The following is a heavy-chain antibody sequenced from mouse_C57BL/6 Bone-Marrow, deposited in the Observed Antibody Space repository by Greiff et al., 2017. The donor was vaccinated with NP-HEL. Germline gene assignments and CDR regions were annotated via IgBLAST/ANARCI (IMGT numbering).Heavy chain of an antibody. CDR3: AKRGRTAHATEGAMDY. J-gene: IGHJ4*01. D-gene: IGHD3-2*02. V-gene: IGHV1-82*01. CDR1: GYAFSSSW. CDR2: IYPGDGDT. Sequence: VQLQQSGPELVKPGASVKISCKASGYAFSSSWMNWVKQRPGKGLEWIGRIYPGDGDTHYNGKFKGKATLTADKSSSTAYMQLSSLTSADSSVYFCAKRGRTAHATEGAMDYWGQGTSVTVSS.